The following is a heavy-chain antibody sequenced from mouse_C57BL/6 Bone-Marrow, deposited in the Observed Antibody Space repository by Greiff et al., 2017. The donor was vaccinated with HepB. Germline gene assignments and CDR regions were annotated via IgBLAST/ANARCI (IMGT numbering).Heavy chain of an antibody. CDR2: IFPGSGST. CDR3: ASWYLHYYAMDY. D-gene: IGHD5-1*01. J-gene: IGHJ4*01. CDR1: GYTFTDYY. Sequence: LEESGPELVKPGASVKISCKASGYTFTDYYINWVKQRPGQGLEWIGWIFPGSGSTYYNEKFKGKATLTVDKSSSTAYMLLSSLTSEDSAVYFCASWYLHYYAMDYWGQGTSVTVSS. V-gene: IGHV1-75*01.